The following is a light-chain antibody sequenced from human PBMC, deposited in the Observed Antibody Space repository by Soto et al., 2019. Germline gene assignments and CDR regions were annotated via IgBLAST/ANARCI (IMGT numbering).Light chain of an antibody. CDR1: QSIASSY. CDR3: KQYGYSPPWT. CDR2: DAS. J-gene: IGKJ1*01. V-gene: IGKV3-20*01. Sequence: EIGLTQSPATLSLSPWERATLSCRASQSIASSYLAWYQQKPGQAPRLLIYDASSRATGIPDRFSGSGSGTDFTLTINRLEPEDLAVYYCKQYGYSPPWTFGQGNKVEIX.